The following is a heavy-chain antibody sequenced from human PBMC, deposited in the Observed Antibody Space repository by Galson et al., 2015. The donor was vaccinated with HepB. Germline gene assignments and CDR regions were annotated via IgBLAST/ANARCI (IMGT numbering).Heavy chain of an antibody. CDR2: ISGDGGST. J-gene: IGHJ3*02. D-gene: IGHD1-1*01. Sequence: SLRLSCAASGIPFRRYSMHWVRQAPGKGLEYVSSISGDGGSTAYADSVKGRPTISRDNSKNTMDLHMFSLRVEDTAVYYCVKAEYKWNNAFDMWGQGTVVTVSS. CDR1: GIPFRRYS. CDR3: VKAEYKWNNAFDM. V-gene: IGHV3-64D*06.